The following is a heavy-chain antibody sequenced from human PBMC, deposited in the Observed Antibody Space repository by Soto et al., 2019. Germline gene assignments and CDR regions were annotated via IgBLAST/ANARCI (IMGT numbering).Heavy chain of an antibody. J-gene: IGHJ5*02. D-gene: IGHD2-21*02. V-gene: IGHV3-23*01. CDR3: AKSQRIVVVTAVSWFDP. Sequence: EVQLLESGGGLVQPGGSLRLSCAASGFTFSSYAMSWVRQAPGKGLEWVSAISGSGGSTYYADSVKGRFTISRDNSKNTLYLQMNSLRAEDTAVYYCAKSQRIVVVTAVSWFDPWGQGTLVTVSS. CDR1: GFTFSSYA. CDR2: ISGSGGST.